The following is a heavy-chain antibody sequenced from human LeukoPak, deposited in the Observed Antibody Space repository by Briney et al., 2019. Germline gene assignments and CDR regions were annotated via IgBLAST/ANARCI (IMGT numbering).Heavy chain of an antibody. J-gene: IGHJ4*02. CDR2: FDPEDGET. V-gene: IGHV1-24*01. Sequence: ASVKVSCKVSGYTLTELSMHWVRQAPGKGLEWMGGFDPEDGETIYAQRFQGRVTMTEDTSTETAYMELSSLRSEDTAVYYCATFYDSSGYPSPWYFDYWGQGTLVTVSS. CDR3: ATFYDSSGYPSPWYFDY. CDR1: GYTLTELS. D-gene: IGHD3-22*01.